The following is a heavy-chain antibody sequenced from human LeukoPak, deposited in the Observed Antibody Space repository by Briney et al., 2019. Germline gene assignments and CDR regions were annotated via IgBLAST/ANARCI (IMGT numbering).Heavy chain of an antibody. CDR3: ARGEAHSSSFDY. V-gene: IGHV4-31*03. J-gene: IGHJ4*02. Sequence: SETLSLTFTVSGGSISSGGYYWSWIRQHPGKGLEWIGYIYYSGSTYYNPSLKSRVTISVDTSKNQFSLKLSSVTAADTAVYYCARGEAHSSSFDYWGQGTLVTVSS. CDR1: GGSISSGGYY. D-gene: IGHD6-13*01. CDR2: IYYSGST.